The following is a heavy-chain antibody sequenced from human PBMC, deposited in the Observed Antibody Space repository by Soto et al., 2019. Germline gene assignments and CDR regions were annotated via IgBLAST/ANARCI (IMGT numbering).Heavy chain of an antibody. D-gene: IGHD3-3*01. CDR2: INHSGST. CDR1: GGSFSGYY. J-gene: IGHJ5*02. Sequence: PSETLSLTCAVYGGSFSGYYWSWIRQPPGKGLEWIGEINHSGSTNYNPSLKSRVTISVDTSKNQFSLKLSSVTAADTAVYYCARGPSLGVYYDFWSGYYSWFDPWGQGTLVTVSS. V-gene: IGHV4-34*01. CDR3: ARGPSLGVYYDFWSGYYSWFDP.